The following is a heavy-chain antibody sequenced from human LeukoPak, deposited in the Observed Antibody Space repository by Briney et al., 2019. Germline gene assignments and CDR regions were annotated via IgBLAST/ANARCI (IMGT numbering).Heavy chain of an antibody. CDR3: ARGGDGFDP. D-gene: IGHD3-16*01. CDR1: GLTFISYD. Sequence: PGGSLRLSCAASGLTFISYDMHWVRQPAGKGLEWVSAIAAAGDTYYPDTVKGRFTISRENAKNSLYLQMNSLRVGDTAVYYCARGGDGFDPWGQGALVTVSS. J-gene: IGHJ5*02. V-gene: IGHV3-13*01. CDR2: IAAAGDT.